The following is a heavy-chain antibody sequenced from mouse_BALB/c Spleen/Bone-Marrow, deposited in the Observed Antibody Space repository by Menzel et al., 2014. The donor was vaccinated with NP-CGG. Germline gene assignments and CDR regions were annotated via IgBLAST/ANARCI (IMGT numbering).Heavy chain of an antibody. CDR2: IWSDGST. Sequence: VMLAESGPGLVQPSQSLSITCTVSGFFLTSYGVHWVRQSPGKGLEWLGVIWSDGSTDYNAAFISRLNISKDNSKSXIFFKMNSLQPNDTAIYFCARRDGYLFAYWGQGTLVTVSA. J-gene: IGHJ3*01. CDR1: GFFLTSYG. V-gene: IGHV2-2*02. CDR3: ARRDGYLFAY. D-gene: IGHD2-3*01.